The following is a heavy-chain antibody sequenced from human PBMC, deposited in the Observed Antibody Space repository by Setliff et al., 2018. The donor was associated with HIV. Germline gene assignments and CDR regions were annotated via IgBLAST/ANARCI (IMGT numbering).Heavy chain of an antibody. D-gene: IGHD3-9*01. Sequence: SETLSLTCTVSGGSISSNSYYWGWIRQPPGKGLEWIGSIYHSGRTYYDPSLKSRVTISVDTSKNQFSLKLTSVTAADTAVYYCARDQPQDYDSLTGYYTGRYFDYWGRGALVTVSS. V-gene: IGHV4-39*07. CDR1: GGSISSNSYY. CDR2: IYHSGRT. J-gene: IGHJ4*02. CDR3: ARDQPQDYDSLTGYYTGRYFDY.